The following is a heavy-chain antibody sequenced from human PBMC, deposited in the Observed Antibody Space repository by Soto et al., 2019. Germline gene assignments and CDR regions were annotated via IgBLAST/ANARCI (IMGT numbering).Heavy chain of an antibody. CDR1: GGSISSYY. J-gene: IGHJ6*03. CDR3: ARLGYCSSTSCPGTKLYYYYYYMDV. CDR2: IYYSGST. D-gene: IGHD2-2*03. V-gene: IGHV4-59*08. Sequence: PSETLSLTGTGSGGSISSYYWSWIRQPPGKGLEWIGYIYYSGSTNYNPSLKSRVTISVDTSKNQFSLKLSSVTAADTAVYYCARLGYCSSTSCPGTKLYYYYYYMDVWGKGTTVTVSS.